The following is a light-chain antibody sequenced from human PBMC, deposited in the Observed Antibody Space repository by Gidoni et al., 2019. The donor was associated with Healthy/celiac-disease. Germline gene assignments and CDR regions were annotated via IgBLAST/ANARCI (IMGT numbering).Light chain of an antibody. CDR3: QQSHSTST. CDR2: APS. J-gene: IGKJ1*01. CDR1: QSISRY. Sequence: DFHMTQSPSSLSASVGDRVTITCRASQSISRYLNWYQQKPGKAPKLLIYAPSSVQSGVPSRFSGSGCGTDSMLISSRLQHEDGANYYWQQSHSTSTFGQGTKVEIK. V-gene: IGKV1-39*01.